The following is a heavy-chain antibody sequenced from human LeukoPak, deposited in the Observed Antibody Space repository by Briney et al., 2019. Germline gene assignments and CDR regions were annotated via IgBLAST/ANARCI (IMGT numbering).Heavy chain of an antibody. Sequence: TSETLSLTCTVSLDSTTSNFWSWVRQPPGKGLEWIGEIHRSGSPNYNPSLQSRVTISIDRSRNQIALELSSVTAADTAVYHCAREILGGFNPGAYWGQGTLVTVSS. CDR2: IHRSGSP. D-gene: IGHD1-14*01. J-gene: IGHJ4*02. CDR3: AREILGGFNPGAY. CDR1: LDSTTSNF. V-gene: IGHV4-4*02.